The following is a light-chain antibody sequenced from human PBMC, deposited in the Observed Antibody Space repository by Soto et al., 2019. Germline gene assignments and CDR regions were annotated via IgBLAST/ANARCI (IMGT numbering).Light chain of an antibody. V-gene: IGLV2-8*01. CDR3: TSYTPGGAFVV. J-gene: IGLJ2*01. Sequence: QSALTQPPSASGSPGQSVTISCTGTSNDVGGYKYVSWYQQHPGKAPKLMIYEVGKRPSGVPDRFSGSKSGNTASLTVSGLQAEDEANYYCTSYTPGGAFVVFGGGTKLTVL. CDR2: EVG. CDR1: SNDVGGYKY.